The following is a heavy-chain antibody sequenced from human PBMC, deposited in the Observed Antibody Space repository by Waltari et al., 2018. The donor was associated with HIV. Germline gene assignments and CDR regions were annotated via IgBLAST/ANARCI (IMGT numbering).Heavy chain of an antibody. D-gene: IGHD3-10*01. CDR3: ARDYGSGSYYNY. Sequence: EVQLVESGGGVVRPGGSLSLSCVASGSNLDDYGMSWVRQAPGKGLEWVSGINWNGGSTGYADSVKGRFSISRDNAKNSLYLQMNSLRAEDTALYYCARDYGSGSYYNYWGQGTLVTVSS. J-gene: IGHJ4*02. V-gene: IGHV3-20*04. CDR1: GSNLDDYG. CDR2: INWNGGST.